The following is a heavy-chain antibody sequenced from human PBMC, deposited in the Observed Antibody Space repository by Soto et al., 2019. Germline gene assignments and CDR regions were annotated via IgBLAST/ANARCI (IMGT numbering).Heavy chain of an antibody. J-gene: IGHJ3*02. CDR2: IYHSGST. V-gene: IGHV4-30-2*01. CDR1: GGSISSGGYS. Sequence: SETLSLTCAVSGGSISSGGYSWSWIRQPPGKGLEWIGYIYHSGSTYYNPSLKSRVTISVDRSKNQFSLKLSSVTAADTAVYYCARARGDGYNSDAFDIWGQGTMVTVSS. D-gene: IGHD5-12*01. CDR3: ARARGDGYNSDAFDI.